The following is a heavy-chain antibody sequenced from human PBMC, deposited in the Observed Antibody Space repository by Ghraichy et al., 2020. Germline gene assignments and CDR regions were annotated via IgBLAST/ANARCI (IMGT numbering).Heavy chain of an antibody. CDR3: AKDMGRRVLLWFGEVDV. CDR2: ISWDGGST. D-gene: IGHD3-10*01. V-gene: IGHV3-43*01. CDR1: GFTFDDYT. J-gene: IGHJ6*02. Sequence: GGSLRLSCAASGFTFDDYTMHWVRQAPGKGLEWVSLISWDGGSTYYADSVKGRFTISRDNSKNSLYLQMNSLRTEDTALYYCAKDMGRRVLLWFGEVDVWGQGTTVTVSS.